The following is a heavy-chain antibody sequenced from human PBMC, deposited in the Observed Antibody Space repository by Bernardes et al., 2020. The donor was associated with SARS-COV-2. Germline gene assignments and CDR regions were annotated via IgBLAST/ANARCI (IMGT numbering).Heavy chain of an antibody. J-gene: IGHJ6*02. CDR2: IYSGGYT. D-gene: IGHD3-22*01. CDR1: GFTVSSNY. CDR3: ARAPITVIVGKEDYHGLDV. V-gene: IGHV3-66*02. Sequence: GGSLRLSCVASGFTVSSNYMIWVRQAPGEGLECVSVIYSGGYTSYADSVKGRFTTSRDNSKNTLYLQMNSLRTEDTAVYYCARAPITVIVGKEDYHGLDVWGQGTTVTVSS.